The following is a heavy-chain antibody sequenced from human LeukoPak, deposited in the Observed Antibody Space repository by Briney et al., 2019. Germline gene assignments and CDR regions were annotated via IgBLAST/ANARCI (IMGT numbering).Heavy chain of an antibody. J-gene: IGHJ6*03. Sequence: GSLRLSCAASRFTFSSYGMHWVRQAPGKGLEWIGEIHHSWSTNYNPSFETRVTISVDKSKNQLSLKVSSVTAADTAVYFCASNGYYCIDVWGKGTTVTVSS. CDR2: IHHSWST. V-gene: IGHV4-4*01. D-gene: IGHD2-8*01. CDR3: ASNGYYCIDV. CDR1: RFTFSSYG.